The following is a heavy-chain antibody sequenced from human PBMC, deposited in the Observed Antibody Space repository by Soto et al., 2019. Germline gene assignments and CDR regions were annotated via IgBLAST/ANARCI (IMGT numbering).Heavy chain of an antibody. Sequence: PGGSLRLSCVASGFTFGSHGMHWVRQAPGKGLEWVAVISYDETNEHYVDSVKGRFTISRDNSKSILYLQMNRLRPEDTAVYYCAKVTGATVVKSAAFDIWGQGTMVT. CDR3: AKVTGATVVKSAAFDI. V-gene: IGHV3-30*18. CDR2: ISYDETNE. D-gene: IGHD4-17*01. CDR1: GFTFGSHG. J-gene: IGHJ3*02.